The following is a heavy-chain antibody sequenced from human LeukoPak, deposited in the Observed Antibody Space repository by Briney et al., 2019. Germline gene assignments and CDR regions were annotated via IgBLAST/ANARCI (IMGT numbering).Heavy chain of an antibody. D-gene: IGHD6-19*01. CDR2: IYYSGST. J-gene: IGHJ5*02. Sequence: SETLSLTCTVSGGSISSYYWSWIRQPPGKGLEWIGYIYYSGSTNYNPSLKSRVTISVDTSKNQFSLKLSSVTAADTAVYYCARDRSSGWYGGWFDPWGQGTLVTVSS. CDR3: ARDRSSGWYGGWFDP. V-gene: IGHV4-59*01. CDR1: GGSISSYY.